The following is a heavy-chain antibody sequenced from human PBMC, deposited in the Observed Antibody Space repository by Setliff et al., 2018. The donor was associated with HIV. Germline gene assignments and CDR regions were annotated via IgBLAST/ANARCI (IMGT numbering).Heavy chain of an antibody. D-gene: IGHD3-22*01. CDR2: INPSSGDT. J-gene: IGHJ3*01. Sequence: GASVKVSCKASGYSFTNYYIHWVRQAPGQGLEWMGVINPSSGDTLYAQNFQGRVTVTRDTSTSTVYMELSSLRSDDTALYYCARELRTIAHWYDSRGYSYVEAFDVWGQGTMVTVSS. V-gene: IGHV1-46*01. CDR3: ARELRTIAHWYDSRGYSYVEAFDV. CDR1: GYSFTNYY.